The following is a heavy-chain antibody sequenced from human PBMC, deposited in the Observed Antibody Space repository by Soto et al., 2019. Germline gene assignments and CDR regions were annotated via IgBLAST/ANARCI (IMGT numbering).Heavy chain of an antibody. J-gene: IGHJ4*02. V-gene: IGHV3-33*01. Sequence: QVQLVESGGGVVQPGRSLRLSCAASGFTFSVYGIHWVRQAPGKGLEWVAVIWSAGSHKYYADSVKGRFTISRDNSKNTLYLQMNSLRAEDTAVYYCARASGPFDYWGQGTLVTVSS. CDR3: ARASGPFDY. CDR2: IWSAGSHK. CDR1: GFTFSVYG. D-gene: IGHD2-8*02.